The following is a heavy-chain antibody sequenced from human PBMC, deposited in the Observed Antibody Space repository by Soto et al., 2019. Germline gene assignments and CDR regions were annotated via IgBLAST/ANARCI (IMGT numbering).Heavy chain of an antibody. V-gene: IGHV3-48*02. CDR3: VRDSRRGYGMDV. J-gene: IGHJ6*02. D-gene: IGHD3-10*01. CDR2: ISGGSKSI. Sequence: ETLSLTCTVSGGSISSSSYYWGWIRQAPGKGLEWVSYISGGSKSIYYAASVKGRFTISRDNAKNSLYLEMNSLRDEDTAVYSCVRDSRRGYGMDVWGPGTTVTVSS. CDR1: GGSISSSS.